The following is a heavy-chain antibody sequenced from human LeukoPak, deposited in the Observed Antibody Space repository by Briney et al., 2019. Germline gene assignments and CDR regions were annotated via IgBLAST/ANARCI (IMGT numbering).Heavy chain of an antibody. CDR2: MSSSDDGR. Sequence: GGSLRLSCAASGFTFSNYAMSWVRQAPGKGLEWVSAMSSSDDGRYYAASVRGRFTISRDTSRSTLYLQMNSLRAEDTAVYYCARDLQCGGDCHYNAFDIWGQGTMVTVSS. CDR3: ARDLQCGGDCHYNAFDI. D-gene: IGHD2-21*02. V-gene: IGHV3-23*01. J-gene: IGHJ3*02. CDR1: GFTFSNYA.